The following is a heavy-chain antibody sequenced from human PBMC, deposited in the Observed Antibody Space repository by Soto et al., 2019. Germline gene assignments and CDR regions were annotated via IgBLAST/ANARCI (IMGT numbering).Heavy chain of an antibody. J-gene: IGHJ4*02. D-gene: IGHD3-16*01. V-gene: IGHV3-23*01. CDR2: ISGSGCST. CDR1: GFTFSSYA. CDR3: ASWGSYGGY. Sequence: EVQLLDSGGGLVQPGGSLRLACAASGFTFSSYAMSWVRQAPGKGLEWVSAISGSGCSTYYADSVKGRFTISRDNSKNTLYLQMNSLRSEETAVYYCASWGSYGGYWGQGTLVTVSS.